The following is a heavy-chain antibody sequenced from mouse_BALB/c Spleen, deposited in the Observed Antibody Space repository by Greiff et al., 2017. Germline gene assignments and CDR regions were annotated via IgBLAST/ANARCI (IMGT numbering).Heavy chain of an antibody. Sequence: VQLQQPGAELVRPGASVKLSCKASGYTFTSYWINWVKQRPGQGLEWIGNIYPSDSYTNYNQKFKDKATLTVDKSSSTAYMQLSSPTSEDSAVYYCTRRGYDEAWFAYWGQGTLVTVSA. CDR2: IYPSDSYT. J-gene: IGHJ3*01. V-gene: IGHV1-69*02. CDR1: GYTFTSYW. D-gene: IGHD3-1*01. CDR3: TRRGYDEAWFAY.